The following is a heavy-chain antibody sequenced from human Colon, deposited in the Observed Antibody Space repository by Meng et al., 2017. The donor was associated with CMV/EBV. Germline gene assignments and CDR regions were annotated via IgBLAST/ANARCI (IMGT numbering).Heavy chain of an antibody. CDR2: ISCYGDMT. J-gene: IGHJ4*02. CDR1: GFAFNAYG. V-gene: IGHV3-23*01. Sequence: GESLKISCVASGFAFNAYGMSWVRQAPGKGLEWVSSISCYGDMTYYADSVKGRFTISRDNSKTSQYLQMNSLRVEDTAVYYCAKERFCDAPPKRSFDCWGQGTLVTVSS. CDR3: AKERFCDAPPKRSFDC. D-gene: IGHD3-10*01.